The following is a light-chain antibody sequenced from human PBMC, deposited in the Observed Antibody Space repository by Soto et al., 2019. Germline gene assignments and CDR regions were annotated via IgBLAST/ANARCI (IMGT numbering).Light chain of an antibody. CDR2: GAY. Sequence: DVQMTQSPSSLSASVGDRVTLSCRASHNIRTSLNWYQQKPGKAPQLXLYGAYTLQSGVQSRFTGSGSGTDFTLTISSVQPEDFATYYCQQSYTTPRTFGQGTKVDI. CDR1: HNIRTS. J-gene: IGKJ1*01. V-gene: IGKV1-39*01. CDR3: QQSYTTPRT.